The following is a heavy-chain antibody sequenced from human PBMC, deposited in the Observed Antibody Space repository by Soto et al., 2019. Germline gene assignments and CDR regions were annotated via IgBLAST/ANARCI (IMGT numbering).Heavy chain of an antibody. Sequence: QVQLQQSGPGLVKPSQTLSLTCAISGDSVSSNSVAWNCIRQSPSRGLEWLGRTYYRSKWYNDYGVTVKGRITINPNTSKNQFSLQLNSVTPEDTAVYYCARGRFNAFGIWGQGTMVTVSS. J-gene: IGHJ3*02. CDR1: GDSVSSNSVA. D-gene: IGHD3-3*01. V-gene: IGHV6-1*01. CDR3: ARGRFNAFGI. CDR2: TYYRSKWYN.